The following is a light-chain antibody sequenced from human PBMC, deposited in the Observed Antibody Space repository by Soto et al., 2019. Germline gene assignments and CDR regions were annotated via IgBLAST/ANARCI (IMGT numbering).Light chain of an antibody. V-gene: IGLV2-14*01. CDR1: SSDVGAYTS. Sequence: QSALTQPASVSGSPGQSITISCTGSSSDVGAYTSVSWYQQHPGKAPKLMIYEVSNQPSGVSRRFSGSKSGNTASLTISGLQAEDEAHYYCSSYTSDNRDYVFGTGTKV. J-gene: IGLJ1*01. CDR2: EVS. CDR3: SSYTSDNRDYV.